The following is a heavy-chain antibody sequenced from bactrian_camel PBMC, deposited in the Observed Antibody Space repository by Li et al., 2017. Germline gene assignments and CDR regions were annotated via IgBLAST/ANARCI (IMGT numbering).Heavy chain of an antibody. CDR2: ITTDGIT. D-gene: IGHD3*01. Sequence: HVQLVESGGASVQAGGSLRLTCEGSGSFHSTWCMGWFRQAPGKEREGVATITTDGITKYPDSVKGRFTISQGNAENTLYLQMNSLKSEDTAMYFCAARGLGADCSGPRRSSAEYVYWGQGTQVTVS. V-gene: IGHV3S53*01. J-gene: IGHJ4*01. CDR1: GSFHSTWC. CDR3: AARGLGADCSGPRRSSAEYVY.